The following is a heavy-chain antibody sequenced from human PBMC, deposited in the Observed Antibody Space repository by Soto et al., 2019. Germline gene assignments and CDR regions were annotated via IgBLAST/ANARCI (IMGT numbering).Heavy chain of an antibody. V-gene: IGHV3-30*18. D-gene: IGHD6-19*01. CDR1: GFTFSSYG. CDR3: AKEAAVAGRELQYYYYGMDV. Sequence: QVQLVESGGGVVQPGRSLRLSCAASGFTFSSYGMHWVRQAPGQGLEWVAVISYDGSNKYYADSVKGRFTISRDNSKNTLYLQMNSLRAEDTAVYYCAKEAAVAGRELQYYYYGMDVW. CDR2: ISYDGSNK. J-gene: IGHJ6*01.